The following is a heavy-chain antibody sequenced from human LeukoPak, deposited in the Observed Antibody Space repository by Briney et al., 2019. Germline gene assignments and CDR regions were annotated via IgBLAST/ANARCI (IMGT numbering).Heavy chain of an antibody. CDR1: GYTLTGYY. V-gene: IGHV1-2*02. J-gene: IGHJ1*01. Sequence: ASVNVSCKASGYTLTGYYIHWVRQAPGQGLEWMGWINPNSGGTNYAQKFQGRVTMTRDTSISTAYMELSRLRADDTAVYYCARGSFSADAPLVLDYFHHWGQGTLVTDSS. CDR2: INPNSGGT. CDR3: ARGSFSADAPLVLDYFHH. D-gene: IGHD5-18*01.